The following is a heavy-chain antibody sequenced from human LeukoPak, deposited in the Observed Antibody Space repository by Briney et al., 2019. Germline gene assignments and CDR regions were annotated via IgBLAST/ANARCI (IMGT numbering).Heavy chain of an antibody. V-gene: IGHV3-21*01. J-gene: IGHJ4*02. CDR2: ISSSSSYI. D-gene: IGHD2-2*01. Sequence: GGSLRLSCAASGFTFSSYSMNWVRQAPGKGLEWVSSISSSSSYIYYADSVKGRFTISRDNAKNSLYLQMNSLRAEDTAVYYCARVLGYYSSTSCRLYYFDYWGQGTLVTVSS. CDR3: ARVLGYYSSTSCRLYYFDY. CDR1: GFTFSSYS.